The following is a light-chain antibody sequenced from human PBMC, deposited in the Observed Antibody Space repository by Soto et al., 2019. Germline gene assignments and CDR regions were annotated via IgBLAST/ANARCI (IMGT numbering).Light chain of an antibody. CDR3: QKYNSDPRT. V-gene: IGKV1-27*01. Sequence: DIQLTQSPSSLSASVGDSVTITCRASQGISNYLAWYQQTPGKVPKLLIYAASTLQSGVPSRFSGSGSGTDFTLPISRLQPEDVQTYYCQKYNSDPRTFGPGTKVDIK. J-gene: IGKJ3*01. CDR2: AAS. CDR1: QGISNY.